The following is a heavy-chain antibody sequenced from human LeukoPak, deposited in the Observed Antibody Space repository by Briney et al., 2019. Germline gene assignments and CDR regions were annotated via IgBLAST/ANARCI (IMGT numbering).Heavy chain of an antibody. J-gene: IGHJ4*02. CDR3: AKESPYAVGGTGRVYYFDY. V-gene: IGHV3-23*01. CDR1: GFTFSTYA. CDR2: ISNRDRT. Sequence: PGGSLRLSCAASGFTFSTYAISWVRQAPGKGLEWASAISNRDRTYYADSVKGRFTISRDNSKNTVHLQMNSLRVEDTAVYYCAKESPYAVGGTGRVYYFDYWGQGALVTVSS. D-gene: IGHD1-26*01.